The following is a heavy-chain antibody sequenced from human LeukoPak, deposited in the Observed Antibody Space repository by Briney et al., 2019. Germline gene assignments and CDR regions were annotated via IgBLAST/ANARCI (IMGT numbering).Heavy chain of an antibody. CDR2: ISGSDDNT. J-gene: IGHJ4*02. CDR3: ANDFDH. V-gene: IGHV3-23*01. CDR1: GFTVSSTY. Sequence: GGSLRLSCAASGFTVSSTYMSWVRQAPGKGLEWVSTISGSDDNTYYADSVKGRFTISRDISKNTLYLQMNSLRADDTAVYYCANDFDHWGQGTLVTVSS.